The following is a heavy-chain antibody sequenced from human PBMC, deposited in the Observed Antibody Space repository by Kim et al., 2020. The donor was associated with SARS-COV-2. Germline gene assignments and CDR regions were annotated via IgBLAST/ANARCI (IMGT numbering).Heavy chain of an antibody. CDR3: TTDAITMVRGIINY. D-gene: IGHD3-10*01. J-gene: IGHJ4*02. V-gene: IGHV3-15*01. Sequence: AAPVKGRFTISRDDSKNTLDLQMNSLKTEGTAVYYCTTDAITMVRGIINYWGQGTLVTVSS.